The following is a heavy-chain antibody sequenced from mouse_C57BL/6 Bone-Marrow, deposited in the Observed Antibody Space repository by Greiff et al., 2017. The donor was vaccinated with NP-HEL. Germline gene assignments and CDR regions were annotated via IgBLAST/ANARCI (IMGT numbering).Heavy chain of an antibody. CDR3: ARLVLRYFGG. J-gene: IGHJ2*01. CDR1: GYTFTDYY. V-gene: IGHV1-26*01. D-gene: IGHD1-1*01. Sequence: VQLQQSGPELVKPGASVKISCKASGYTFTDYYMNWVKQSHGKSLEWIGDINPNNGGTSYNQKFKGKATLTVDKSSSTAYMELRSLTSEDSAVYYWARLVLRYFGGWGQGTTLTVS. CDR2: INPNNGGT.